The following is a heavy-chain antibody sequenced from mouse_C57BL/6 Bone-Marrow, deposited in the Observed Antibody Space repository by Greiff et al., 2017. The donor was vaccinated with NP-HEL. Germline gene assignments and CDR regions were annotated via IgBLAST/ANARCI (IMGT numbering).Heavy chain of an antibody. Sequence: EVKLVESVAELVRPGASVKLSCTASGFNIKNTYMHWVKQRPEQGLEWIGRIDPANGNTKYAPKFQGKATITAATSSNTAYLQLSSLTSEDTAIYYCARGITTVVGDHYAMDYWGQGTSVTVSS. J-gene: IGHJ4*01. D-gene: IGHD1-1*01. V-gene: IGHV14-3*01. CDR1: GFNIKNTY. CDR2: IDPANGNT. CDR3: ARGITTVVGDHYAMDY.